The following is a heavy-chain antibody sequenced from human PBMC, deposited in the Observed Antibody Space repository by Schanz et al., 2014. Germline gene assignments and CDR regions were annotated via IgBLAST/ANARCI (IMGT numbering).Heavy chain of an antibody. CDR3: ARIGGSVFDY. Sequence: VQLVESGGGLVQPGGSLRLSCTASGFTFSSYSMNWVRQAPGKGLEWVALVSSDGNNDYYTDSVKGRFTISRDNSKNTVHLQMNSLRAEDTAVYYCARIGGSVFDYWAQGTLVTVSS. V-gene: IGHV3-30*03. CDR1: GFTFSSYS. CDR2: VSSDGNND. J-gene: IGHJ4*02. D-gene: IGHD3-10*01.